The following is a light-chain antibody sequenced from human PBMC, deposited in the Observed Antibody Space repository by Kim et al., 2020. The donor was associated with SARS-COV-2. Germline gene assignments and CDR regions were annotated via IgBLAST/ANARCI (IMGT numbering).Light chain of an antibody. CDR1: SNNVGNQG. V-gene: IGLV10-54*04. CDR2: RNN. CDR3: SAWDSSLGAWV. J-gene: IGLJ3*02. Sequence: TATLTCTGNSNNVGNQGASWLQQHQGHPPKLLSYRNNNRPSGISERFSASRSGNTASLTITGLQPEDEADYYCSAWDSSLGAWVFGGGTQLTVL.